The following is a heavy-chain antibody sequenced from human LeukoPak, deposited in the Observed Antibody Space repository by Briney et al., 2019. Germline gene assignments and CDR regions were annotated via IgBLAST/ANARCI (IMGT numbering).Heavy chain of an antibody. Sequence: GGSLRLSCAASGFTFSSYAMHWVRQAPGKGLEWVSVIYSGGSTYYADSVKGRFTISRDNSKNTLYLQMNSLRAEDTAVYYCARRGGARYYFDYWGQGTLVTVSS. V-gene: IGHV3-53*01. CDR3: ARRGGARYYFDY. CDR2: IYSGGST. J-gene: IGHJ4*02. CDR1: GFTFSSYA. D-gene: IGHD1-26*01.